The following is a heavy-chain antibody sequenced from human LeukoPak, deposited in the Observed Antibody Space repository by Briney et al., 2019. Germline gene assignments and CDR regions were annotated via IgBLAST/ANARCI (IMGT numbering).Heavy chain of an antibody. CDR1: GYTFTSYD. CDR3: TRGNGVAGDY. V-gene: IGHV1-8*01. J-gene: IGHJ4*02. D-gene: IGHD6-19*01. CDR2: LSPNSGQT. Sequence: ASVKVSCKASGYTFTSYDINWVRQATGQGLEWMGWLSPNSGQTAYAQKSQGRVTMTRDISISTFYMELSSLTSEDTAVYYCTRGNGVAGDYWGQGTLVTVSS.